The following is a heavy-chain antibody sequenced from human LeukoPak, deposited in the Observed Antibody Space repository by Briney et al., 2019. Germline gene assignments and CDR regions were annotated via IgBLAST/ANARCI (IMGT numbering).Heavy chain of an antibody. CDR1: GYTFTGYY. Sequence: GASVKVSCKASGYTFTGYYIHWVRQAPGQGLEWMAWINPNSGGTNYAQKFQGRVTTTRDTSISTAYMELSSLRSEDTALYYCARGPSSGWHYFDYWGLGTLVTVSS. CDR3: ARGPSSGWHYFDY. D-gene: IGHD6-19*01. CDR2: INPNSGGT. J-gene: IGHJ4*02. V-gene: IGHV1-2*02.